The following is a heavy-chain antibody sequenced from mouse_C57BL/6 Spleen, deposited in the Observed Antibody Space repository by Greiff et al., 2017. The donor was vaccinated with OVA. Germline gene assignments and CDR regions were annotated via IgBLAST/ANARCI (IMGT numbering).Heavy chain of an antibody. V-gene: IGHV1-26*01. CDR2: INPNNGGT. CDR3: ARSDYYYGSSRYYFDY. D-gene: IGHD1-1*01. J-gene: IGHJ2*01. CDR1: GYTFTDYY. Sequence: VQLKQSGPELVKPGASVKISCKASGYTFTDYYMNWVKQSHGKSLEWIGDINPNNGGTSYNQKFKGKATLTVDKSSSTAYMELRSLTSEDSAVYYCARSDYYYGSSRYYFDYWGQGTTLTVSS.